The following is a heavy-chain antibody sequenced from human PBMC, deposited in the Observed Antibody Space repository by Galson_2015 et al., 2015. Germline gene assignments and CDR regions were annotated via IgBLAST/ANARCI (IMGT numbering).Heavy chain of an antibody. CDR2: ISGGGATT. D-gene: IGHD6-13*01. J-gene: IGHJ1*01. CDR3: AKLAAGYSSSSTRYFQH. V-gene: IGHV3-23*01. Sequence: LRLSCAASGFTFSNYGMSWVRQAPGKGLEWVSVISGGGATTYYADSVNGRFTISRDDSKNTLYLQMNSLTAEDTAVYYCAKLAAGYSSSSTRYFQHWGQGTLVTVSS. CDR1: GFTFSNYG.